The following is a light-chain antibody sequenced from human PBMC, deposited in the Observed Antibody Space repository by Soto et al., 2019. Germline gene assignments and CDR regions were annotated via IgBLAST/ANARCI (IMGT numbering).Light chain of an antibody. Sequence: EIVLTQSPGTLSLSPGERATLSCTASQSVSSTYLAWYQQTPGHAPRLLIYGASSRATGIPDRFSGSGSGTDFTLTISSQEPEDFAVYYCQQYGSSPFTFGQGTMVEIK. V-gene: IGKV3-20*01. J-gene: IGKJ2*01. CDR3: QQYGSSPFT. CDR1: QSVSSTY. CDR2: GAS.